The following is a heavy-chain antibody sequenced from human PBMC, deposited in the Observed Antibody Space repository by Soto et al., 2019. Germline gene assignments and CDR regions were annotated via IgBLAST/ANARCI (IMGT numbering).Heavy chain of an antibody. CDR3: AGGGGSSGYFLDY. CDR2: ISYDGSNK. V-gene: IGHV3-30-3*01. CDR1: RFTFSSYA. D-gene: IGHD3-22*01. Sequence: QVQLVESGGGVVQPGRSLRLSCAASRFTFSSYAMHWVRQAPGTVLEWVAAISYDGSNKYYADSVKGRFTISRDNSKNTLYLQMTRRSAEAKAVYYWAGGGGSSGYFLDYWGQGTLVTVSS. J-gene: IGHJ4*02.